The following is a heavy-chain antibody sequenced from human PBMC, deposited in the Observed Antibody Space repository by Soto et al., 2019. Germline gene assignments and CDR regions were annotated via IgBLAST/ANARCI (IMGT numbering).Heavy chain of an antibody. D-gene: IGHD1-20*01. Sequence: SETVSLTGTVSRDSISTSGRYWGWIRQPPGKAREWIGGISYRGSTLYNRSLRSRITMYIDTSKKFFSLKLTSVSASDTALYYCTRLLTPCDTPGPSWFGTWGQGTLVTVSS. CDR1: RDSISTSGRY. CDR3: TRLLTPCDTPGPSWFGT. J-gene: IGHJ5*02. V-gene: IGHV4-39*02. CDR2: ISYRGST.